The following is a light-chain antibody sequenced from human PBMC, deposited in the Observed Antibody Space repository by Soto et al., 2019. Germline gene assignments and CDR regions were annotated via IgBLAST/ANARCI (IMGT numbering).Light chain of an antibody. CDR2: GAS. CDR1: QSVSSTY. V-gene: IGKV3-20*01. J-gene: IGKJ1*01. Sequence: IVWTQSPGTLSLSPWARATLSCSTSQSVSSTYLAWYQQKPGQAPRLLIFGASSRATGIPDRFSGSGSGTDFTLTISRLEPEDFAVYYCHQYGSSPSTFGQGTKVDIK. CDR3: HQYGSSPST.